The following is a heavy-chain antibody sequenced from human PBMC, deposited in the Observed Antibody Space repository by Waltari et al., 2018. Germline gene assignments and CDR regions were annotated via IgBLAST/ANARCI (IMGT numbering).Heavy chain of an antibody. J-gene: IGHJ5*02. V-gene: IGHV4-39*01. D-gene: IGHD3-10*01. CDR1: GGYISTSDYY. CDR3: ARKFEGSYGGSFTMWFDI. CDR2: VSFGGST. Sequence: QLQLQESGPGLVNPSETLSLTCVVSGGYISTSDYYWGWIRQPPGKGLEWIARVSFGGSTYYTPSLTSRATIFADTSKNQFSLKRSSVTAADTAAYCCARKFEGSYGGSFTMWFDIWGQGTLVTVSS.